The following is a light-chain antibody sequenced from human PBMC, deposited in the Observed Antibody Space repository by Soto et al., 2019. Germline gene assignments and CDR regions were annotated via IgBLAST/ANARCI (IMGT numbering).Light chain of an antibody. J-gene: IGKJ2*01. CDR1: QGIKND. V-gene: IGKV1-17*01. Sequence: RVRITKRASQGIKNDLGWYQQKPGKAPKLLIYAASSLQSGVLSRFSGSGPGTDFSRCLSILHADLFAAYHLLLHSSNLPTLGQGTRLDIK. CDR2: AAS. CDR3: LLHSSNLPT.